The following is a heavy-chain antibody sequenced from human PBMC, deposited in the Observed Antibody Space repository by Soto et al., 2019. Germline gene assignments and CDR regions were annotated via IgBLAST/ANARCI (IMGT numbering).Heavy chain of an antibody. Sequence: SVKVSCKASGGTFSSYAISWVRQAPGQGLEWMGGIIPIFGTANYAQKFQGRVTITADESTSTAYMELSSLRSEDTAVYYCARDVPYDSSGYSYPTFDYCGQGTLVTVYS. CDR1: GGTFSSYA. J-gene: IGHJ4*02. V-gene: IGHV1-69*13. D-gene: IGHD3-22*01. CDR2: IIPIFGTA. CDR3: ARDVPYDSSGYSYPTFDY.